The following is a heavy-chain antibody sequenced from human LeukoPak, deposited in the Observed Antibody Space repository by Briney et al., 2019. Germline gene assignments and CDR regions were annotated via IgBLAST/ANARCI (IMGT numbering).Heavy chain of an antibody. CDR2: IYYSGST. D-gene: IGHD6-6*01. CDR1: GGSFSGYS. Sequence: SETLSLTCAVYGGSFSGYSWSWIRQPPGKGLEWIGYIYYSGSTYCNPSPKSRVTISVDTSKNQFSLKLSSVTAADTAVYYCARWDSSSSLFDYWGQGTLVTVSS. J-gene: IGHJ4*02. V-gene: IGHV4-59*12. CDR3: ARWDSSSSLFDY.